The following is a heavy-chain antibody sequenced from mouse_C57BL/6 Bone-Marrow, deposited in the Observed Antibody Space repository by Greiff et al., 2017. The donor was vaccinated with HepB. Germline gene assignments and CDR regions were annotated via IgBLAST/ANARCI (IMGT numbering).Heavy chain of an antibody. CDR1: GFTFSSYA. D-gene: IGHD1-1*01. J-gene: IGHJ4*01. V-gene: IGHV5-4*03. CDR3: ARATVVAHYYAMDY. Sequence: DVMLVESGGGLVKPGGSLKLSCAASGFTFSSYAMSWVRQTPEKRLEWVATISDGGSYTYYPDNVKGRFTISRDNAKNNLYLQMSHLKSEDTAMYYCARATVVAHYYAMDYWGQGTSVTVSS. CDR2: ISDGGSYT.